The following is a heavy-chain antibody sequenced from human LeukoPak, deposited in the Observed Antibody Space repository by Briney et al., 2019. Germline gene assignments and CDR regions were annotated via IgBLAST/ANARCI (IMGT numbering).Heavy chain of an antibody. CDR1: GFTFRSYI. J-gene: IGHJ6*04. Sequence: GGSLRLSCEASGFTFRSYIMHWVRQAPGKGLEWVSSISSSSSSIYYADSVKGRFTISRDNAKNSLYLQMNSLRAEDTAVYYCAELGITMIGGVWGKGTTVTISS. D-gene: IGHD3-10*02. V-gene: IGHV3-21*01. CDR3: AELGITMIGGV. CDR2: ISSSSSSI.